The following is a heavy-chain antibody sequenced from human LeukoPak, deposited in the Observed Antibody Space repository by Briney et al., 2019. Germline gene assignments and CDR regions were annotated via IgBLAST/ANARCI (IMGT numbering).Heavy chain of an antibody. D-gene: IGHD3-22*01. J-gene: IGHJ4*02. CDR3: ARKRRLGYYDSSGYFDY. CDR1: GGSFSGYY. CDR2: INHSGST. V-gene: IGHV4-34*01. Sequence: SETLSLTCAVYGGSFSGYYWSWIRQPPGKGLEWIGEINHSGSTNYNPSLKSRVTISVDTSKNQFSLKLSSVTAADTAVYYCARKRRLGYYDSSGYFDYWAREPWSPSPQ.